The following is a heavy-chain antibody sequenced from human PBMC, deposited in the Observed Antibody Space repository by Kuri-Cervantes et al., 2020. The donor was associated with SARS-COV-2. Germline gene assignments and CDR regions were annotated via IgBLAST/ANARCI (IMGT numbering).Heavy chain of an antibody. CDR1: GFTFSSYW. CDR3: ARDGGVATPGTASDLQH. CDR2: IKQDGSEK. D-gene: IGHD6-13*01. V-gene: IGHV3-7*01. Sequence: GGSLRLSCAASGFTFSSYWMSWVRQAPGKGLEWVANIKQDGSEKYYVDSVKGRFTISRDNAKNSLYLQMNSLRAEDTAVYYCARDGGVATPGTASDLQHWGQGTLVTVSS. J-gene: IGHJ1*01.